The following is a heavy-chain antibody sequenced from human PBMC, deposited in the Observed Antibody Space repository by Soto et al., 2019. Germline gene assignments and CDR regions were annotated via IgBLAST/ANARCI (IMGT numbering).Heavy chain of an antibody. CDR1: GFTFSSYG. J-gene: IGHJ2*01. D-gene: IGHD3-3*01. CDR2: ISYDGSNK. Sequence: GGSLRLSCAASGFTFSSYGMHWVRQAPGKGLEWVAVISYDGSNKYYADSVKGRFTISRDNSKNTLYLQMNSLRAEDTAVYYYAKDGVFYDFWSGHLDWYFDLWGCGTLVTVSS. V-gene: IGHV3-30*18. CDR3: AKDGVFYDFWSGHLDWYFDL.